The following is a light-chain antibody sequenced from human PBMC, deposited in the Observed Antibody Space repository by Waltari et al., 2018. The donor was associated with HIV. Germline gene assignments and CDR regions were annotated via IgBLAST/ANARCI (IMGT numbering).Light chain of an antibody. CDR1: QSLLHSNGYNY. V-gene: IGKV2-28*01. J-gene: IGKJ4*01. Sequence: DIVMTQSPLSLSVTPGEPASIPCRPSQSLLHSNGYNYLDWYLQKPGQSPQLLIYLGSNRASGVPDRFSGSGSGTDFTLKISRVEAEDVGLYYCMQALQTPLTFGGGTKVEIK. CDR3: MQALQTPLT. CDR2: LGS.